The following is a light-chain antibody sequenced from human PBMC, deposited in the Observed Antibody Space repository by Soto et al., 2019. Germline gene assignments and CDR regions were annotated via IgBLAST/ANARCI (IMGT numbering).Light chain of an antibody. CDR2: SNT. J-gene: IGLJ2*01. CDR1: SSNIGAGFD. CDR3: SSYTTTDTLI. V-gene: IGLV1-40*01. Sequence: QSVLTQPPSVSGAPGQTVTISCTGSSSNIGAGFDVHWYQQVPGTAPKLVLYSNTARPSGVPDRFSGSRSGNTASLTLSGLQTEDEANYYCSSYTTTDTLIFGGGTKLTVL.